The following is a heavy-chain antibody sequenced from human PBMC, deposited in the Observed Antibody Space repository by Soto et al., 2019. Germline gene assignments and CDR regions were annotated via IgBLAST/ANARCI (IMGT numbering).Heavy chain of an antibody. Sequence: QVQLQESGPGLVKPSETLSLTCTVSGGSISSYYWSWIRQPPGKGLEWIGYIYYSGSTNYNPSLKSRVTISVDTSKNQFSLKLSSVTAADTAVYYCAREERDIVAVSYFDYWGQGTLVTVSS. CDR1: GGSISSYY. D-gene: IGHD5-12*01. J-gene: IGHJ4*02. V-gene: IGHV4-59*01. CDR2: IYYSGST. CDR3: AREERDIVAVSYFDY.